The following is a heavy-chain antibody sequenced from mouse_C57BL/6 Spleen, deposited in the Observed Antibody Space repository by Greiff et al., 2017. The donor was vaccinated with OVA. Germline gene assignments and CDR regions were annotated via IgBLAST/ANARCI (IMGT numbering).Heavy chain of an antibody. Sequence: EVKLVESGEGLVKPGGSLKLSCAASGFTFSSYAMSWVRQTPEQRLEWVAYISSGGDYIYYADTVKGRFTISGDNARNTPYLQLSSLKSEDTAMYYCTGGSSSYWYFDVWGTGTTVTVSS. CDR2: ISSGGDYI. V-gene: IGHV5-9-1*02. D-gene: IGHD1-1*01. J-gene: IGHJ1*03. CDR3: TGGSSSYWYFDV. CDR1: GFTFSSYA.